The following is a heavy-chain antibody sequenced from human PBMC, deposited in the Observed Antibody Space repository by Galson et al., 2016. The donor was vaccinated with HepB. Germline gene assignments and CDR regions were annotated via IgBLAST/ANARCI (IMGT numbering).Heavy chain of an antibody. CDR1: GYTFTSYG. J-gene: IGHJ2*01. CDR2: INTNTGNP. D-gene: IGHD6-25*01. V-gene: IGHV7-4-1*02. Sequence: SVKVSCKASGYTFTSYGISWVRQAPGQGLEWMGWINTNTGNPTYAQGFTGRFVFSLDTSVSTAYLQLSSLKAEDTAVYYCARDPSVRLLRHFDLWGRGTLVTVSS. CDR3: ARDPSVRLLRHFDL.